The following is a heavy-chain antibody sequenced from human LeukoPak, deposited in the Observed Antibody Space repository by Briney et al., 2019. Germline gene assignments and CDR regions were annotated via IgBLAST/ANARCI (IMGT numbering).Heavy chain of an antibody. CDR1: GLTFSHAW. J-gene: IGHJ4*02. CDR3: TTLKYSGSCYGVPDF. D-gene: IGHD1-26*01. Sequence: GSLRLSCAASGLTFSHAWMSWVRQAPGKGLEWVGRIKTTADGGTTDYAAPVKGRFTISRDDSKNTLYLQMNSLKSEDTAVYYCTTLKYSGSCYGVPDFWGQGTLVIVSS. CDR2: IKTTADGGTT. V-gene: IGHV3-15*01.